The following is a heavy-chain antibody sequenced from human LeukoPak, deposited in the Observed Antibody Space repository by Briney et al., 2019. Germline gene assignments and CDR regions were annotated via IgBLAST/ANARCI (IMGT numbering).Heavy chain of an antibody. J-gene: IGHJ4*02. V-gene: IGHV3-66*01. Sequence: PGGSLRLSCAASTFTVSTNYMTWVRQAPGKGLEWVSMIYTGGSPYYADSVKGRFTISRDNSKNTLNLQMNSLRVEDTAVYYCVPLTDGSVDQRGQGTLVTVSS. CDR2: IYTGGSP. CDR3: VPLTDGSVDQ. D-gene: IGHD3-10*01. CDR1: TFTVSTNY.